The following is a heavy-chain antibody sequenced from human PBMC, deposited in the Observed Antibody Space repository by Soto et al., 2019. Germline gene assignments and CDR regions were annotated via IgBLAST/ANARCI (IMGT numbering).Heavy chain of an antibody. D-gene: IGHD6-19*01. V-gene: IGHV4-34*01. CDR2: INHSGST. CDR3: ARAGGLGAVAVDY. CDR1: GGSFSGYY. Sequence: SETLSLTCAVYGGSFSGYYWTWIRQPPGTGLEWIGEINHSGSTNYNPSLKSRVTISVDTSKNQFSLKLTSVTAADTAVYYCARAGGLGAVAVDYWGQGTLVTVSS. J-gene: IGHJ4*02.